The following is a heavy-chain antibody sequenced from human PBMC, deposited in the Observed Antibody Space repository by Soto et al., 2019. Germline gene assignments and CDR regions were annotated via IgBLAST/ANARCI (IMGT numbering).Heavy chain of an antibody. CDR2: IYYSGST. V-gene: IGHV4-59*08. CDR1: GGSISSYY. J-gene: IGHJ5*01. D-gene: IGHD3-10*01. CDR3: ARGLGSGCYYNHHNRFDS. Sequence: PSETLSLTCTVSGGSISSYYWSWIRQPPGKGLEWIGYIYYSGSTNYNPSLKSRVTISVDTSKNQFSLKLNSMTAADTAVYYCARGLGSGCYYNHHNRFDSWGQRTLVTFSS.